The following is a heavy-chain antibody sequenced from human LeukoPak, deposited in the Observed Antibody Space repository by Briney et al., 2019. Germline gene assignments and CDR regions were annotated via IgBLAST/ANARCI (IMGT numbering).Heavy chain of an antibody. V-gene: IGHV4-30-4*01. J-gene: IGHJ4*02. CDR3: ASSSSSWTFFDY. CDR1: GGSISSGDYY. D-gene: IGHD6-13*01. Sequence: SETLSLTCTVSGGSISSGDYYWSWIRQPPGKGLEWIGYIYYSGSTYYNPSLKSRVTISVDTSKNQFSLKLSSVTAADTAVYYCASSSSSWTFFDYWAREPWSPSPQ. CDR2: IYYSGST.